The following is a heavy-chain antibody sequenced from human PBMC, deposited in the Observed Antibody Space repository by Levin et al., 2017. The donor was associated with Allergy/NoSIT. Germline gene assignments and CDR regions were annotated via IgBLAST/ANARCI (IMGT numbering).Heavy chain of an antibody. D-gene: IGHD3-3*01. V-gene: IGHV3-74*01. J-gene: IGHJ4*02. CDR3: TRDTFGVDDY. CDR2: INEDGSTI. Sequence: PGVSLRLSCAASGFXVSXYWMXXXXXXXXKGLAWVSRINEDGSTINYADSVEGRFTISRDSAKNTLYLQMNSLRVEDTAVYYCTRDTFGVDDYWGQGTMVTVSS. CDR1: GFXVSXYW.